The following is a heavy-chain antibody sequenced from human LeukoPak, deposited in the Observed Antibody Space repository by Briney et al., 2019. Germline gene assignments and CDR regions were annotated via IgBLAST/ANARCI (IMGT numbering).Heavy chain of an antibody. V-gene: IGHV4-59*01. CDR1: GGSINSYY. CDR3: ARSEGSGSYFDY. CDR2: ISYSGST. J-gene: IGHJ4*02. D-gene: IGHD3-10*01. Sequence: PSETLSLTCSVSGGSINSYYWSWIRQPPGKGLEWIGYISYSGSTKSNTSLKSRVTMSLGTSKNQFSLKLSSVTAADTAVYYCARSEGSGSYFDYWGQGPLVTVSS.